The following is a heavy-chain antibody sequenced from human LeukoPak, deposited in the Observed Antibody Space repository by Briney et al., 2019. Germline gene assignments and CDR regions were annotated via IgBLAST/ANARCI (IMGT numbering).Heavy chain of an antibody. Sequence: PGGSLRLSCAASGFTFSSNAMSWVRQAPGKGLEWVSAISGSGGSTYYADSVKGRFTISRDNAKNSLYLQMNSLRAEDTAVYYCARERELEPDYWGQGTLVTVSS. V-gene: IGHV3-23*01. CDR3: ARERELEPDY. D-gene: IGHD1-1*01. CDR1: GFTFSSNA. CDR2: ISGSGGST. J-gene: IGHJ4*02.